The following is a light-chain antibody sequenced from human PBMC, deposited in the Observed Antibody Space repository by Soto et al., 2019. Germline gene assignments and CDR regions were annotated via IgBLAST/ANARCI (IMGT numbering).Light chain of an antibody. CDR1: SSNIGSKT. V-gene: IGLV1-44*01. Sequence: QSVLTQPPSASGTPGQRVTISCSGSSSNIGSKTVNWYQQLPGTVPKLLIYNSYQRPSGVPDRFSGSKSGTSASLAISGLQSEDEADYYCAAWDASRSGYVFGAGTKVTVL. CDR2: NSY. CDR3: AAWDASRSGYV. J-gene: IGLJ1*01.